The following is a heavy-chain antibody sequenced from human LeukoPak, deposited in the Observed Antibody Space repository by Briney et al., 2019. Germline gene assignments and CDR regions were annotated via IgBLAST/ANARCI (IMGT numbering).Heavy chain of an antibody. J-gene: IGHJ1*01. CDR3: ARDAGYCSSTSCYAEYFQH. D-gene: IGHD2-2*01. CDR1: GFTFSSYA. Sequence: PGGSLRLSCAASGFTFSSYAMGWIRQAPGKGLEWVSYISSSGSTIYYADSVKGRFTISRDNAKNSLYLQMNSLRAEDTAVYYCARDAGYCSSTSCYAEYFQHWGQGTLVTVSS. V-gene: IGHV3-11*04. CDR2: ISSSGSTI.